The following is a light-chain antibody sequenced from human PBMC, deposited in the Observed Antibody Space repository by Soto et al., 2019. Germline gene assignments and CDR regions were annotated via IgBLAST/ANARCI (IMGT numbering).Light chain of an antibody. V-gene: IGLV1-40*01. CDR3: QSYDSSLSGYV. CDR1: SSTIGAGYD. Sequence: QSVLTQPLSVSGAPGQRVTISCTGSSSTIGAGYDVHWYQQLPGTAPKLLIYGNSNRPSGVPDRFSGSKSGTSASLAITGLQAEDEADYYCQSYDSSLSGYVFGTGTKVTVL. CDR2: GNS. J-gene: IGLJ1*01.